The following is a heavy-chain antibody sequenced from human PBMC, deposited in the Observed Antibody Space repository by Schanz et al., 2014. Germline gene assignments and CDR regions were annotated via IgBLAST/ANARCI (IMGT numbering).Heavy chain of an antibody. CDR2: ISRSSSTI. Sequence: VQLVESGGGLVQPGGSLRLSCEASGFTFSNYNMNWVRQAPGKGLEWVSYISRSSSTIYYTDSVKGRFTISRDNAKNSVFLQMTGLRDEDTAVYYCATETYSSSWCFDYWGQGTLVTVSS. V-gene: IGHV3-48*02. J-gene: IGHJ4*02. CDR1: GFTFSNYN. D-gene: IGHD6-13*01. CDR3: ATETYSSSWCFDY.